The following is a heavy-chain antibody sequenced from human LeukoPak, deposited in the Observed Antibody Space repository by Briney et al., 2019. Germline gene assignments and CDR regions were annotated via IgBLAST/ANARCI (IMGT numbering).Heavy chain of an antibody. V-gene: IGHV1-69*13. Sequence: SVKVSCKASGGTFSGYAISWVRQAPGQGLEWMGGIIPIFGTANYAQKFQGRVTITADESTSTAYMELSSLRSEDTAVYYCARARGRNIVVVPAAIYYFDYWGQGTLVTVSS. J-gene: IGHJ4*02. D-gene: IGHD2-2*02. CDR3: ARARGRNIVVVPAAIYYFDY. CDR2: IIPIFGTA. CDR1: GGTFSGYA.